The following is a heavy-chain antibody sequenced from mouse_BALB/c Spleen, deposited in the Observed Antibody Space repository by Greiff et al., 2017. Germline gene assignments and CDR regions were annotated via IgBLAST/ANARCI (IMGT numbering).Heavy chain of an antibody. CDR3: SGGYDYDEGFAY. CDR2: IDPENGDT. CDR1: GFNIKDYY. V-gene: IGHV14-4*02. D-gene: IGHD2-4*01. J-gene: IGHJ3*01. Sequence: DVKLQESGAELVRSGASVKLSCTASGFNIKDYYMHWVKQRPEQGLEWIGWIDPENGDTEYAPKFQGKATMTADTSSNTAYLQLSSLTSEDTAVYYCSGGYDYDEGFAYWGQGTLVTVSA.